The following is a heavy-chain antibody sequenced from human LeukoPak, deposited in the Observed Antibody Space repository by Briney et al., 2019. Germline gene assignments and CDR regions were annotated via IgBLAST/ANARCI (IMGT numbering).Heavy chain of an antibody. Sequence: SETLSLTCTVSGGSISTYYWSWIRQPPGKGLEWIAYIYYSGSTNYNPSLKSRVTISVDTSKNQFSLKLSSVTAADAAVYYCARPMVRGVSRWFDPWGQGTLVTVSS. CDR2: IYYSGST. CDR1: GGSISTYY. D-gene: IGHD3-10*01. J-gene: IGHJ5*02. CDR3: ARPMVRGVSRWFDP. V-gene: IGHV4-59*12.